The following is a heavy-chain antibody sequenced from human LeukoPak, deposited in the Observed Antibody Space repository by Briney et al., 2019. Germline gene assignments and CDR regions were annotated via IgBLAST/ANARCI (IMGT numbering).Heavy chain of an antibody. D-gene: IGHD2-2*01. CDR3: ARGEIVVVPAAHTGDY. Sequence: VSVKVSCKASGYTFTGYYMHWVRQAPGQGLEWMGWINPNSGGTNYAQKFQGRVTMTRDTSISTAYMELSRLRSDDTAVYYCARGEIVVVPAAHTGDYWGQGTLVTVSS. CDR1: GYTFTGYY. J-gene: IGHJ4*02. CDR2: INPNSGGT. V-gene: IGHV1-2*02.